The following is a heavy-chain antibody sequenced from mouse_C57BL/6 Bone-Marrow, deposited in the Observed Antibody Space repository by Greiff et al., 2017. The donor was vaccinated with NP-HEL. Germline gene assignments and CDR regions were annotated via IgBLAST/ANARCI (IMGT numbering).Heavy chain of an antibody. D-gene: IGHD2-4*01. V-gene: IGHV2-2*01. CDR1: GFSLTSYG. J-gene: IGHJ4*01. CDR2: IWSGGST. Sequence: VMLVESGPGLVQPSQSLSITCTVSGFSLTSYGVHWVRQSPGKGLEWLGVIWSGGSTDYNAAFISRLSISKDNSKSQVFFKMNSLQADDTAIYYCARNDIYYDEAMDYWGQGTSVTVSS. CDR3: ARNDIYYDEAMDY.